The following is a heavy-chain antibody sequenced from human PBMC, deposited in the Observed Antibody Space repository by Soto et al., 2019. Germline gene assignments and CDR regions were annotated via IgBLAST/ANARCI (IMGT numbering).Heavy chain of an antibody. CDR3: ASGAMGNYFNDY. J-gene: IGHJ4*02. Sequence: EVQLVESGGGLVQPGGSLRLSCAASGFTFSSYWMHWVRQAPGKGLVWVSRIKGDGRSTNYADSVKGRFTISRDNAKDTVFLQMNGLSNEDTAVYFCASGAMGNYFNDYWGQGALVTVSS. V-gene: IGHV3-74*01. D-gene: IGHD3-10*01. CDR2: IKGDGRST. CDR1: GFTFSSYW.